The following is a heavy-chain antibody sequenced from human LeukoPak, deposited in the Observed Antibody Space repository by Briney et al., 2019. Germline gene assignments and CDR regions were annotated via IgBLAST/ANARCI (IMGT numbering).Heavy chain of an antibody. CDR2: INWNGGST. CDR1: GFTFDDYG. D-gene: IGHD3-22*01. V-gene: IGHV3-20*04. J-gene: IGHJ6*02. CDR3: ARDGYYYDSSGSRNPYYYYGMDV. Sequence: GGSLRLSCAASGFTFDDYGMSWVRQAPGKGLEWVSGINWNGGSTGYADSVKGRFTISRDNAKNSLYLQMNSLRDEDTAVYYCARDGYYYDSSGSRNPYYYYGMDVWGQGTTVTVSS.